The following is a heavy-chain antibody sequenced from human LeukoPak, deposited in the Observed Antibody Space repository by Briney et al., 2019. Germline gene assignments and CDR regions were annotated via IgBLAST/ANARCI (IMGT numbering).Heavy chain of an antibody. CDR2: ISSSGSPI. V-gene: IGHV3-48*03. D-gene: IGHD6-13*01. Sequence: GGSLRLSCAASGFTFSSYEMNWVRQAPGKGLEWVSYISSSGSPIYYADSVKGRFTISRDNAKNSLYLRMNSLRAEDTAVYYCARVAPHSSSWHYYFDYWGQGTLVTVSS. CDR1: GFTFSSYE. CDR3: ARVAPHSSSWHYYFDY. J-gene: IGHJ4*02.